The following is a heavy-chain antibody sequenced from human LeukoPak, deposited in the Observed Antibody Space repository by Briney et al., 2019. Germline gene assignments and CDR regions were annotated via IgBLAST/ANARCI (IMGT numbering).Heavy chain of an antibody. CDR2: IYYSGST. D-gene: IGHD6-19*01. CDR1: GGSISSYY. CDR3: ARDGGGWQFDY. J-gene: IGHJ4*02. V-gene: IGHV4-59*01. Sequence: SETLSFTCTVSGGSISSYYWSWIRQPPGKGLEWIGYIYYSGSTNYNPSLKSRVTISVDTSKNQFSLKLSSVTAADTAVYYCARDGGGWQFDYWGQGTLVTVSS.